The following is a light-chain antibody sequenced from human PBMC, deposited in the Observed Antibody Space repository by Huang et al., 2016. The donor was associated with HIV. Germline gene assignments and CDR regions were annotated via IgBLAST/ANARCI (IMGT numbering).Light chain of an antibody. J-gene: IGKJ2*01. V-gene: IGKV3-15*01. Sequence: EIVMTQSPATLSVSPGERATLSCRSSQSVSRHFAWYQQKPGQAPRLLIYGASPRATGIPARFSGSGSGTEFTLTISSLQSEDFAVYYCQQYNNWPSYTFGQGTKLEIK. CDR3: QQYNNWPSYT. CDR1: QSVSRH. CDR2: GAS.